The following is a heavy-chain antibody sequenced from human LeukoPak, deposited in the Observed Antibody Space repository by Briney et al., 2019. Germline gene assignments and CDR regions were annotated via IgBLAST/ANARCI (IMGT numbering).Heavy chain of an antibody. CDR2: IWNGGNKK. D-gene: IGHD1-7*01. V-gene: IGHV3-33*01. CDR1: GFTFSTYG. J-gene: IGHJ5*02. Sequence: GGSLRLSCAASGFTFSTYGMHWVRQAPGKGLEWVAVIWNGGNKKHYADSVKGRFTISRDNSKNPLYVQMNSLRAEDTAVYYCAREGITGTTNWFDPWGQGTLVTVSS. CDR3: AREGITGTTNWFDP.